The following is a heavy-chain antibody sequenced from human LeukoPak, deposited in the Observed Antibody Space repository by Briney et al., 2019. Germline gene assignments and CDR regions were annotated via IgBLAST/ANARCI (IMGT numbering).Heavy chain of an antibody. J-gene: IGHJ4*02. CDR1: GGTFSSYA. CDR3: AREYLYCSSTSCYSEGFDY. V-gene: IGHV1-69*05. D-gene: IGHD2-2*01. CDR2: IIPIFGTA. Sequence: ASVKVSCKASGGTFSSYAISWVRQAPGQGLEWMGRIIPIFGTANYAQKFQGRVTITTDESTSTAYMELSSLRSEDTAVYYCAREYLYCSSTSCYSEGFDYWGQGTLVTVSS.